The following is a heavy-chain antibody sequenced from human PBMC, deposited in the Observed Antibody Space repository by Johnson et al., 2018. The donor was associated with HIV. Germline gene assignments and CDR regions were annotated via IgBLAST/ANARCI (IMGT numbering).Heavy chain of an antibody. CDR3: AKEYLDRWAHDYYDSSGSDDAFDI. D-gene: IGHD3-22*01. CDR2: IWYDGSNK. J-gene: IGHJ3*02. CDR1: GFTFSRYG. Sequence: QVQLVESGGGVVQPGRSLRLSCAASGFTFSRYGMHWVRQAPGKGLEWVAVIWYDGSNKYYADSVKGRFTISRATTKNMLYLQMNSLRAEETAVYYCAKEYLDRWAHDYYDSSGSDDAFDIWGQGTMVTVSS. V-gene: IGHV3-33*06.